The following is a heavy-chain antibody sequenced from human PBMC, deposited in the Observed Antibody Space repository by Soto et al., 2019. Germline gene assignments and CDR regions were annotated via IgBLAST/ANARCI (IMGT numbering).Heavy chain of an antibody. Sequence: GESLKISCKGSGYSFTSYWIGWVRQMPGKGLEWMGIIYPGDSDTRYSPSFQGQVTISADKSISTAYLQWSSLKASDTAMYYCARPRYYYDSSCYPQQDDAFDIWGQGTMVTVSS. CDR2: IYPGDSDT. CDR1: GYSFTSYW. J-gene: IGHJ3*02. V-gene: IGHV5-51*01. CDR3: ARPRYYYDSSCYPQQDDAFDI. D-gene: IGHD3-22*01.